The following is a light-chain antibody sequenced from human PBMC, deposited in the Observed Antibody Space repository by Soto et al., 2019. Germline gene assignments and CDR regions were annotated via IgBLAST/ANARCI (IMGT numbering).Light chain of an antibody. CDR1: SSNIGAGYD. Sequence: KRVTISCTGSSSNIGAGYDVHWYQQLPGTAPKLLIYGNSNRPSGVPDRFSGSKSGTSASLAITGLQAEDEADYYCQSSDSSLNVFGTGTKVT. J-gene: IGLJ1*01. V-gene: IGLV1-40*01. CDR3: QSSDSSLNV. CDR2: GNS.